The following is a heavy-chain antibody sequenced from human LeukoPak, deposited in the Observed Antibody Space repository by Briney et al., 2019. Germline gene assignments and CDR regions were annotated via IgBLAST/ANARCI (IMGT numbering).Heavy chain of an antibody. CDR1: GGTFSIYA. D-gene: IGHD6-6*01. Sequence: ASVTVSCTASGGTFSIYAISWVRQAPGQGREWMGRIIPILGIANYAQKFQGRVTITADKSTSTAYMELSSLRSEDTAVYYCARDEYSSSSLNSDYGMDVWGQGTTVTVSS. CDR3: ARDEYSSSSLNSDYGMDV. J-gene: IGHJ6*02. CDR2: IIPILGIA. V-gene: IGHV1-69*04.